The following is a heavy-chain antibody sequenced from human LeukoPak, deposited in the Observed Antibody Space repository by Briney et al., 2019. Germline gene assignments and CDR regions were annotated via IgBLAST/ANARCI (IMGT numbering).Heavy chain of an antibody. CDR2: ISGSGGST. J-gene: IGHJ4*02. Sequence: PGGSLRLSCAASGFTFSSYAMSWVRQAPGKGLEWVSAISGSGGSTYYADSVKGRFTISRDNSKNTLYLQMNSLRAEDTAVYYCAKDLEARETQWEFDYWGQGTLVTVSS. CDR1: GFTFSSYA. V-gene: IGHV3-23*01. D-gene: IGHD1-26*01. CDR3: AKDLEARETQWEFDY.